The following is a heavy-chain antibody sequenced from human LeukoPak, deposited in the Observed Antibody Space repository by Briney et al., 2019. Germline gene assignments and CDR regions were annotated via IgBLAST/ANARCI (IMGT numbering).Heavy chain of an antibody. Sequence: GGSLRLSCEVSGFIFSNYGMHWVRQAPGKGLEWVALIWYDGRTKFHADSVRGRFTISRDNSKNTLYLQMNSLRAEDTAVYYCAKDHSSSRDGWFDPWGQGTLVTVSS. CDR3: AKDHSSSRDGWFDP. CDR1: GFIFSNYG. V-gene: IGHV3-33*06. J-gene: IGHJ5*02. CDR2: IWYDGRTK. D-gene: IGHD6-13*01.